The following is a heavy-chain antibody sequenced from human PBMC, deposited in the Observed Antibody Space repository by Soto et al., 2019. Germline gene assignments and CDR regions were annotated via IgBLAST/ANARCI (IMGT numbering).Heavy chain of an antibody. CDR2: IIPILGIA. V-gene: IGHV1-69*02. CDR3: ASLMSSGYYYGMDV. J-gene: IGHJ6*02. Sequence: QVQLVQSGAEVKKPGSSVKVSCKASGGTFSSYTISWVRQAPGQGLEWMGRIIPILGIANYAQKFQGRVTINADKSTSTAYMELRSLRSEHTAVYYCASLMSSGYYYGMDVWGQGTTVTVSS. D-gene: IGHD3-10*01. CDR1: GGTFSSYT.